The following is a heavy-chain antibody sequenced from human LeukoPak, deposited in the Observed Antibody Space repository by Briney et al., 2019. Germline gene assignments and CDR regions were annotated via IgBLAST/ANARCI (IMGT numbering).Heavy chain of an antibody. CDR2: IYYSGST. V-gene: IGHV4-39*01. D-gene: IGHD6-19*01. CDR3: ARRIAVGTGGGFDY. Sequence: SETLSLTCTVSGGSLSSSSYYWGWIRQPPGKGLEWIGSIYYSGSTYYNPSLKSRVTISVDTSKNQFSLKLSSVTAADTAVYYCARRIAVGTGGGFDYWGQGTLVTVSS. CDR1: GGSLSSSSYY. J-gene: IGHJ4*02.